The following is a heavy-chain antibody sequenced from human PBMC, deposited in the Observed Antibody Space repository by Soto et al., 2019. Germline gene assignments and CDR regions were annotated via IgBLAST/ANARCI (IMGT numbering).Heavy chain of an antibody. D-gene: IGHD5-12*01. Sequence: EVQLVESGGDLVQPGGSLRLTCVVSGLNFNNAWMNWVRQAPGKGLEWVANINPDGSAEGYVHSVRGRFTISRDNAKISVYLQMNRLRADDTAMYYCGREKWLQPYYWGQGTLVTVSS. V-gene: IGHV3-7*04. CDR2: INPDGSAE. CDR1: GLNFNNAW. CDR3: GREKWLQPYY. J-gene: IGHJ4*02.